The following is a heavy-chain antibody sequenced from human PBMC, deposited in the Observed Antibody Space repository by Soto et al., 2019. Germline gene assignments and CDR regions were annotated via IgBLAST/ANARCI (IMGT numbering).Heavy chain of an antibody. CDR1: GGSISSSSYY. CDR2: FYYSGST. V-gene: IGHV4-39*07. D-gene: IGHD3-16*01. CDR3: ARVGGINWFDP. Sequence: PSETLSLTCTVSGGSISSSSYYWGWIRQPPGKGLEWIGSFYYSGSTNYNPSLKSRVTISVDTSKNQFSLKLSSVTAADTAVYYCARVGGINWFDPWGQGTLVT. J-gene: IGHJ5*02.